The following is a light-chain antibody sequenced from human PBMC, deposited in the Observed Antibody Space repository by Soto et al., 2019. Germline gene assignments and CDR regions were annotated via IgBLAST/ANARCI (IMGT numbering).Light chain of an antibody. CDR2: NNN. V-gene: IGLV1-44*01. CDR3: AVWDDSLHGV. J-gene: IGLJ3*02. Sequence: QSVLTQPPSASGTPGQRVTISCSGSNSNIGRNTVNWYQQVPGTAPKVLIYNNNQRPSGVPDRFSGSKSGTAASLAISGLRSEDEADYYCAVWDDSLHGVFGGGTKLPVL. CDR1: NSNIGRNT.